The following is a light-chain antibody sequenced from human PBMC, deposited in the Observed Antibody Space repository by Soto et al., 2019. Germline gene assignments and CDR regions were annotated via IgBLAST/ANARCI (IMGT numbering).Light chain of an antibody. CDR2: AAS. V-gene: IGKV1-39*01. Sequence: DIQMTQSPSSLSASVEDRVIITCRASQSISNHLNWYQQKPGKAPKLLIFAASSLQSGVPSRFSGSRSGPDFTLTISSLQPEDFATYYCQQSYSTLYTFGQGTKVDIK. J-gene: IGKJ2*01. CDR3: QQSYSTLYT. CDR1: QSISNH.